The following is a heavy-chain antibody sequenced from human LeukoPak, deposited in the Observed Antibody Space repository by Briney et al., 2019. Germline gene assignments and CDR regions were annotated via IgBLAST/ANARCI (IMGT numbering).Heavy chain of an antibody. Sequence: SQTLSLTCTVSGGSISSGGYYWSWIRQPPGKGLEWIGEINHSGSTNYNPSLKSRVTISVDTSKNQFSLKLSSVTAADTAVYYCARGRDYDYVWGSYPDYWGQGTLVTVSS. D-gene: IGHD3-16*02. V-gene: IGHV4-30-2*01. CDR1: GGSISSGGYY. J-gene: IGHJ4*02. CDR3: ARGRDYDYVWGSYPDY. CDR2: INHSGST.